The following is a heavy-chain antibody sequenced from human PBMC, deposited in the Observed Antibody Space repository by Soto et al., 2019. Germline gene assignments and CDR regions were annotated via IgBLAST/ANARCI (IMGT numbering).Heavy chain of an antibody. D-gene: IGHD6-13*01. CDR1: GYTFTSYA. V-gene: IGHV1-3*01. CDR2: INAGNGNT. CDR3: ARDPPYSSSRYPDFDYYYGMDV. Sequence: ASVKVSCKASGYTFTSYAMHWVRQAPGQRLEWMVCINAGNGNTKYSQKFQGIVTITRDTSASTAYMELSSLRPEDTAVYYCARDPPYSSSRYPDFDYYYGMDVRGQGTTVTVSS. J-gene: IGHJ6*02.